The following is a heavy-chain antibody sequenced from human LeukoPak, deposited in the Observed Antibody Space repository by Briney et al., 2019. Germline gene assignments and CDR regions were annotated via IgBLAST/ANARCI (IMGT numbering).Heavy chain of an antibody. V-gene: IGHV4-39*01. D-gene: IGHD5-18*01. Sequence: SETLSLTCTVSGGSIGSSSYYWGWIRQPPGKGLEWIGSIYYSGSTYYNPSLKSRVTISVDTSKNQFSLKLSSVTAADTAVYYCARQPGYSYGFYYFDYWGQGTLVTVSS. CDR1: GGSIGSSSYY. CDR2: IYYSGST. J-gene: IGHJ4*02. CDR3: ARQPGYSYGFYYFDY.